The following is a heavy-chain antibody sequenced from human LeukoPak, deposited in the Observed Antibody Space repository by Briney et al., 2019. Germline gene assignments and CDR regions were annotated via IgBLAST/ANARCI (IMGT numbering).Heavy chain of an antibody. D-gene: IGHD6-19*01. CDR2: ISSSSSYI. J-gene: IGHJ4*02. V-gene: IGHV3-21*01. Sequence: GGSLRLSCAASGFTFSSYSMNWVRQAPGKGLEWVSSISSSSSYIYYADSVKGRFTISIDNAKNSLYLQMNSLRAEDTAVYYCARGMSGWSYYFDYWGQGTLVTVSS. CDR3: ARGMSGWSYYFDY. CDR1: GFTFSSYS.